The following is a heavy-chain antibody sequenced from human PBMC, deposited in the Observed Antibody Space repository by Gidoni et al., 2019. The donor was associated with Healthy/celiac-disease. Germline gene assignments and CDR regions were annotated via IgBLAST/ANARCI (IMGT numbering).Heavy chain of an antibody. CDR2: ISGSGGST. CDR3: AKVRFWGITMARGWFDP. V-gene: IGHV3-23*01. CDR1: GFTFSSYA. D-gene: IGHD3-10*01. Sequence: EVQLLESGGGLVQPGGSLRLSCAASGFTFSSYAMSWVRQAPGKGLEWVSAISGSGGSTYYADSVKGRFTISRDNSKNTLYLQMNSLRAEDTAVYYCAKVRFWGITMARGWFDPWGQGTLVTVSS. J-gene: IGHJ5*02.